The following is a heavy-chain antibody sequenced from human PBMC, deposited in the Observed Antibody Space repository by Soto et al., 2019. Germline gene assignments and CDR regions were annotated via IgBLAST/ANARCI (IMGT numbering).Heavy chain of an antibody. D-gene: IGHD2-15*01. CDR3: ARARGMYCSGGSCYRTNNAFDI. CDR1: GYTFTSYG. CDR2: ISAYNGNT. J-gene: IGHJ3*02. V-gene: IGHV1-18*01. Sequence: ASVKVPCKASGYTFTSYGISWVRQAPGQGLEWMGWISAYNGNTNYAQKLQGRVTMTTDTSTSTAYMELRSLRSDDTAVYYCARARGMYCSGGSCYRTNNAFDIWGQGTMVTVSS.